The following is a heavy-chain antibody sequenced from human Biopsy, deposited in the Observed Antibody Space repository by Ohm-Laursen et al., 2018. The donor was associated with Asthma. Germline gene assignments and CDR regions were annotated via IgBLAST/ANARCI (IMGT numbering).Heavy chain of an antibody. D-gene: IGHD3-22*01. CDR1: GDSITSGGCC. CDR3: ARIPRRSGSYFVDY. Sequence: TLSLTCTVSGDSITSGGCCWKWIRQHPGKGLEWIGYTHHSGTSYSNPSLKSRVSFSRDTSKNQFSLRLSSVTAADTAMYYCARIPRRSGSYFVDYWGQGTLVTVSS. CDR2: THHSGTS. V-gene: IGHV4-31*03. J-gene: IGHJ4*02.